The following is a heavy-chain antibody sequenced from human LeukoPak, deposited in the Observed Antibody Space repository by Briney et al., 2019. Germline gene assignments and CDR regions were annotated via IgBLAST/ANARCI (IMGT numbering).Heavy chain of an antibody. J-gene: IGHJ6*02. CDR1: GFTFSDYY. CDR3: AREVVVVPDYYYYGLDV. V-gene: IGHV3-11*01. CDR2: ISSSGDSL. D-gene: IGHD2-2*01. Sequence: PGGSLRLSCAASGFTFSDYYMTWIRQAPGKGLEWISFISSSGDSLYYADPVEGRFTISRDNAKDSVYLQMNNLRAEDTAVYYCAREVVVVPDYYYYGLDVWGQGTTVTVSS.